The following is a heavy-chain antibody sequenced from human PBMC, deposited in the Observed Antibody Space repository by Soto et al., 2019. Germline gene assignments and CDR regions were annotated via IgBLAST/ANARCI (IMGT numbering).Heavy chain of an antibody. D-gene: IGHD3-22*01. CDR2: ISSSSSYI. J-gene: IGHJ3*02. V-gene: IGHV3-21*01. CDR3: ARDLPRDSSGYFMLDAFDI. CDR1: GFTFSSYS. Sequence: EVQLVESGGGLVKPGGSLRLSCAASGFTFSSYSMNWVRQAPGKGLEWVSSISSSSSYIYYADSVKGRFTISRDNAKNSLYLQMNSLRAEDTAVYYCARDLPRDSSGYFMLDAFDIWGQGTMVTVSS.